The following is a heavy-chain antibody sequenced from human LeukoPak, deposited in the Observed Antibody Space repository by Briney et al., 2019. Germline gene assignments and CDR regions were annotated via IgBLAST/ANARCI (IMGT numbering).Heavy chain of an antibody. D-gene: IGHD3-22*01. CDR3: ARGPAASGYYDSRGRYGYFDY. J-gene: IGHJ4*02. Sequence: GGSLGLSCAASGFAFSSYEMNWVRQAPGKGLEWVSYISSSGSTIYYADSVKGRFTISRDNAKNSLYLQMNSLRAEDTAVYYCARGPAASGYYDSRGRYGYFDYWGQGTLVTVSS. CDR1: GFAFSSYE. V-gene: IGHV3-48*03. CDR2: ISSSGSTI.